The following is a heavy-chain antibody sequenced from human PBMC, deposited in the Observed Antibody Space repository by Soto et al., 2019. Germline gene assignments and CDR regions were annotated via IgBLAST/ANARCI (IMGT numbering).Heavy chain of an antibody. D-gene: IGHD2-21*01. J-gene: IGHJ4*02. CDR1: GYTFTSYD. CDR2: MNPNSGNT. CDR3: ARVTYCGGDCYSGPDY. Sequence: QVQLVQSGAEVKKPGASVKVSCKASGYTFTSYDINWVRQATGQGLEWMGWMNPNSGNTGYAQKFQGRVTMTRNTPISTAYMELSSLRSEDTAVYYCARVTYCGGDCYSGPDYWGQGTLVTVSS. V-gene: IGHV1-8*01.